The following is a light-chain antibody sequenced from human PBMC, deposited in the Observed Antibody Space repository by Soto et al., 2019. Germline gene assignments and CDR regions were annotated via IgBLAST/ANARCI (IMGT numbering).Light chain of an antibody. CDR1: SSDVGGYNY. V-gene: IGLV2-14*01. CDR2: DVT. Sequence: QSALTQPASVSGSPGQSITISCTGTSSDVGGYNYVSWYQQYPGKAPKLMIYDVTDRPSGVSNRFSGSKSGNTASLTISGPQPEDEADYYCSSYTSASTHWVFGGGTKVTVL. J-gene: IGLJ3*02. CDR3: SSYTSASTHWV.